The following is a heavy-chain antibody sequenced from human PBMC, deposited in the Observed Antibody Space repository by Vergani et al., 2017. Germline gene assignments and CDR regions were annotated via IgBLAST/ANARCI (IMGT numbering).Heavy chain of an antibody. CDR1: GYSFTSYW. Sequence: EVQLVQSGAEVKKPGESLKISCKGSGYSFTSYWIGWVRQMPGKGLEWMGIIYPGDSDTRYSPSFQGQVTISADKSISTAYLQWSSLKASDTAMYYCARDSGASYYYDSSGYRVHDAFDIWGQGTMVTVSS. J-gene: IGHJ3*02. V-gene: IGHV5-51*01. CDR3: ARDSGASYYYDSSGYRVHDAFDI. CDR2: IYPGDSDT. D-gene: IGHD3-22*01.